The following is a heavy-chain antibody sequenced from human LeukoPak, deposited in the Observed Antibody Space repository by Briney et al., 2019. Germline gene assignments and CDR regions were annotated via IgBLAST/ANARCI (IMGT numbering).Heavy chain of an antibody. CDR2: INSDGSST. D-gene: IGHD6-13*01. V-gene: IGHV3-74*01. CDR1: GFTFSSYW. J-gene: IGHJ4*02. CDR3: AREAAAGNYFDY. Sequence: GGSLRLSCAASGFTFSSYWMHWVRQAPGQGLVLVSRINSDGSSTSYADSVKGRFTISRDNAKNTLYLQMNSLRAEDTAVYYCAREAAAGNYFDYWGQGTLVTVSS.